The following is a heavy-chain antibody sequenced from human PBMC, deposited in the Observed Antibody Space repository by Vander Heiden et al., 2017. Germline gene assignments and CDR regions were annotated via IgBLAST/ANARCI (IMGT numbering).Heavy chain of an antibody. V-gene: IGHV3-23*01. Sequence: DVQLLASGEGWVQPGGSLRLSCAASGFSFSSFVMSWVRQAPGKGLEWVSLISRSGDSTQYADPVKGRFTISRDNSKNMLYLQMNTLRAEDTAVYYCAKDDGGTFLTSYESWGQGTLVTVSS. D-gene: IGHD1-1*01. CDR3: AKDDGGTFLTSYES. J-gene: IGHJ5*02. CDR2: ISRSGDST. CDR1: GFSFSSFV.